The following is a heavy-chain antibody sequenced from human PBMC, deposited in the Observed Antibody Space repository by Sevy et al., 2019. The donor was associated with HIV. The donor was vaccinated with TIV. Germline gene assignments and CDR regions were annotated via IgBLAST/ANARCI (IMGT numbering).Heavy chain of an antibody. D-gene: IGHD5-18*01. Sequence: SSVKVSCKASGLTFTSYYMHWVRQAPGQGLEWMGMMNPGGGGTSYAQKFQGRVTMTRDTSTSTVLMELSSLRSEDTAVYYCAARPEIALWSPPVGHWGQGTLVTVSS. J-gene: IGHJ4*02. CDR3: AARPEIALWSPPVGH. CDR2: MNPGGGGT. V-gene: IGHV1-46*01. CDR1: GLTFTSYY.